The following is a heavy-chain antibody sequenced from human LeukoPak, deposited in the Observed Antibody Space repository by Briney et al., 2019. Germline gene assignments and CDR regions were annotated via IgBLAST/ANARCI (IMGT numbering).Heavy chain of an antibody. CDR1: GGTFSSYA. CDR2: IIPIFGTA. Sequence: ASVKVSCKASGGTFSSYAISWVRQAPGQGLEWMGGIIPIFGTANYAQKFQGRVTITTDESTRPAYMELSSLRSEDTAVYYCARGSPVDTAMVDYWGQGTLVTVSS. V-gene: IGHV1-69*05. D-gene: IGHD5-18*01. CDR3: ARGSPVDTAMVDY. J-gene: IGHJ4*02.